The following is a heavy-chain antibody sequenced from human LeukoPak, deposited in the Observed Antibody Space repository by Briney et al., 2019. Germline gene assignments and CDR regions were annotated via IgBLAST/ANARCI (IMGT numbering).Heavy chain of an antibody. CDR1: GVSISSYY. CDR2: IHTSGST. CDR3: ARQGRGFYYYYMDV. Sequence: SETLSLTCTVSGVSISSYYWSWIRQPAGKGLEWIGRIHTSGSTNYNPSLESRVTMSVDTSKNQFSLKLSSVTAADTAVYYCARQGRGFYYYYMDVWGKGTTVTISS. J-gene: IGHJ6*03. V-gene: IGHV4-4*07.